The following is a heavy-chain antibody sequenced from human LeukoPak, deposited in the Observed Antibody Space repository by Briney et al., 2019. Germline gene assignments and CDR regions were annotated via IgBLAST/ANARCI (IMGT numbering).Heavy chain of an antibody. CDR1: GGSFSGYY. V-gene: IGHV4-34*01. Sequence: SETLSLTCAVYGGSFSGYYWSWIRQPPGKXLEWIGEINHSGSTNYNPSLKSRVTISVDTSKNQFSLKLSSVTAADTAVYYCARLLYDSSGYIYGMDVWGQGTTVTVSS. CDR2: INHSGST. J-gene: IGHJ6*02. D-gene: IGHD3-22*01. CDR3: ARLLYDSSGYIYGMDV.